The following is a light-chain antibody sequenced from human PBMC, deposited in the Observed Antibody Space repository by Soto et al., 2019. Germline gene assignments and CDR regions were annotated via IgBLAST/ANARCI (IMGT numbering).Light chain of an antibody. CDR2: EVS. Sequence: QSALTQPASVSGSPGQSITISCTGASSDVGNCNCVSWYQQHPGKAPKLMIYEVSNRPSGVSDRFSGSKAGNTASLTISGLQAEDEADYYCSSYTSSSLWVFGGGTKLTVL. J-gene: IGLJ3*02. CDR3: SSYTSSSLWV. V-gene: IGLV2-14*01. CDR1: SSDVGNCNC.